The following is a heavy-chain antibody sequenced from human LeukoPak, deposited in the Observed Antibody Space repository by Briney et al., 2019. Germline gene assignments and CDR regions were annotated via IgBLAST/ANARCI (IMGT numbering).Heavy chain of an antibody. CDR3: LTAYSGRYFDL. D-gene: IGHD2-15*01. J-gene: IGHJ2*01. CDR1: GCSISSRSYY. Sequence: SETLSLTCTVSGCSISSRSYYWGWIRQPPGKGLEWIATIYYSGSTYYNPSLKSRVTISVDTSKNQFSLKLSSVTAADTAVYYCLTAYSGRYFDLWGRGTLVTVSS. CDR2: IYYSGST. V-gene: IGHV4-39*01.